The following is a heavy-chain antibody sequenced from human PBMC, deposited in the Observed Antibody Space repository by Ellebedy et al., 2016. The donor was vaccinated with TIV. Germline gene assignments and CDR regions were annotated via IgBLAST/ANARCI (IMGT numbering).Heavy chain of an antibody. D-gene: IGHD6-19*01. CDR2: IIPIFGTA. J-gene: IGHJ6*02. V-gene: IGHV1-69*13. CDR3: AGQWLVEPYYYGMDV. CDR1: GGTFSSYA. Sequence: SVKVSXXASGGTFSSYAISWVRQAPGQGLEWMGGIIPIFGTANYAQKFQGRVTITADESTSTAYMELSSLRSEDTAVYYCAGQWLVEPYYYGMDVWGQGTTVTVSS.